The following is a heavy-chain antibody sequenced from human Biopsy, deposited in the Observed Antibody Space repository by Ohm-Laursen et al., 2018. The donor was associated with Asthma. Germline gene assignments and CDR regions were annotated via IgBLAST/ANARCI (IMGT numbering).Heavy chain of an antibody. CDR1: GFVFSQAR. V-gene: IGHV3-30*03. Sequence: SLRLSCSASGFVFSQARMHWVRQAPGKGLEWVAAVSSEGHSTSYDDSVKGRFTISRDNSKSRLFLQMDSLRVADSAVYYCARGQGGRGSDALESWGQGEKVAVSS. D-gene: IGHD1-1*01. J-gene: IGHJ3*02. CDR3: ARGQGGRGSDALES. CDR2: VSSEGHST.